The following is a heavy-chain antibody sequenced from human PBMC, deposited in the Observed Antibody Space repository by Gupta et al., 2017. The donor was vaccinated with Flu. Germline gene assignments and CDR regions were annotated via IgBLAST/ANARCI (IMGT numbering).Heavy chain of an antibody. CDR3: ARDIWGTGDSSSRHAPTDY. CDR1: GFTFSSYS. J-gene: IGHJ4*02. Sequence: EVQLVESGGGLVKPGGSLRLSCAASGFTFSSYSMNWVRQAPGKGLEWVSSISSSSSYIYYADSVKGRFTISRDNAKNSLYLQMKSLRAEDTAVYYCARDIWGTGDSSSRHAPTDYWGQGTLVTVSS. D-gene: IGHD6-13*01. CDR2: ISSSSSYI. V-gene: IGHV3-21*01.